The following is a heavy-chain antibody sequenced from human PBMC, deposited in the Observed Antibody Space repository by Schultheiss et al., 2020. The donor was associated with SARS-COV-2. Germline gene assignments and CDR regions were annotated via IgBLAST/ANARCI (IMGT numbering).Heavy chain of an antibody. CDR2: IYYSGGT. CDR3: ARLPSSSYLRPYYYGMDV. J-gene: IGHJ6*02. CDR1: GGSISSGGYY. Sequence: SETLSLTCTVSGGSISSGGYYWSWIRQPPGKGLEWIGYIYYSGGTKYNPSLKSRVTISVDTSKNQFSLKLSSVTAADTAVYYCARLPSSSYLRPYYYGMDVWGQGTTVTVSS. V-gene: IGHV4-61*08. D-gene: IGHD6-13*01.